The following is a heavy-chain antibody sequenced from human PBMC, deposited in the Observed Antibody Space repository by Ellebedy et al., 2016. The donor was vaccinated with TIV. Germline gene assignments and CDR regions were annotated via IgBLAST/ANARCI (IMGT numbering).Heavy chain of an antibody. J-gene: IGHJ5*02. CDR1: GGTFSNFA. Sequence: SSVKVSCKASGGTFSNFAISWVRQAPGQGLEWMGGIIPLFGTTNYAQKLQGGVTITADESTSTVYMELSSLRSEDTAVYYCARERWRTEVTYNWFDPWGQGTLVTVSS. CDR2: IIPLFGTT. CDR3: ARERWRTEVTYNWFDP. V-gene: IGHV1-69*13. D-gene: IGHD4-23*01.